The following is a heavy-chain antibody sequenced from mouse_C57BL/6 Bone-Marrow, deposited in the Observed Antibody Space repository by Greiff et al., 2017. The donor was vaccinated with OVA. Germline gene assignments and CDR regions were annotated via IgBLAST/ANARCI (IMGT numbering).Heavy chain of an antibody. CDR3: AREVRDGDY. J-gene: IGHJ2*01. V-gene: IGHV5-17*01. Sequence: EVQVVESGGGLVKPGGSLKLSCAASGFTFSDYGMHWVRQAPEQGLEWVAYISSGSSTIYYADTVKGRFTISRDNAKNTLFLQSPSLRSEDTAMYSSAREVRDGDYWGQGTTLTVSS. D-gene: IGHD1-2*01. CDR1: GFTFSDYG. CDR2: ISSGSSTI.